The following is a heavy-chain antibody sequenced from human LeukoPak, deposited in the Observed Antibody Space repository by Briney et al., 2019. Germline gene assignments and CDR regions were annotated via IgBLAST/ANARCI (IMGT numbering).Heavy chain of an antibody. CDR2: INTGGGTT. V-gene: IGHV3-23*01. Sequence: PGGSLRLSCAASGFTFSSFAMTWVRQAPGKGLEWVSVINTGGGTTDYADSVKGRFTISRDNSKNTLYLQMNSLRAEDTAVYYCARVLAHKHYYYGMDVWGQGTTVTVSS. CDR1: GFTFSSFA. CDR3: ARVLAHKHYYYGMDV. J-gene: IGHJ6*02.